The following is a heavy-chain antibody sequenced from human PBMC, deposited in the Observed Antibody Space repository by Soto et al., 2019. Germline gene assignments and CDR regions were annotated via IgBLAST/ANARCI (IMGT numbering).Heavy chain of an antibody. D-gene: IGHD3-10*01. J-gene: IGHJ6*02. CDR2: INHSGST. CDR3: AREPKGAYGSGSYYRYGMDV. CDR1: GGSFSGYY. Sequence: SETLSLTCAVYGGSFSGYYWSWIRQPPGKGLEWIGEINHSGSTNYNPSLKSRVTISVDTSKNQFSLKLSSVTAADTAVYYCAREPKGAYGSGSYYRYGMDVWGRGTTVTVSS. V-gene: IGHV4-34*01.